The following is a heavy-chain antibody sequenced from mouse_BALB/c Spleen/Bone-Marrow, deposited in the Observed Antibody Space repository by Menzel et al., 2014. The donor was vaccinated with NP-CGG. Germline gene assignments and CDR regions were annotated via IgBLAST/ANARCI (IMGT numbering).Heavy chain of an antibody. CDR2: VDPANGNT. CDR1: GFNIKDTY. D-gene: IGHD2-14*01. V-gene: IGHV14-3*02. Sequence: VQLQQSGAELVKPGASVKLSCTASGFNIKDTYMHRVKQRPEQGLEWIGRVDPANGNTKYDLKFQGKATITADTSSNTAYLQLSSLTSEDTAVYYCARYRLGTYFDYWGQGTTLTVSS. J-gene: IGHJ2*01. CDR3: ARYRLGTYFDY.